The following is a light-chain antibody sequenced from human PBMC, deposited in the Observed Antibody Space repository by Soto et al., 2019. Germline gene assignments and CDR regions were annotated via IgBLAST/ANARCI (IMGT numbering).Light chain of an antibody. V-gene: IGLV1-40*01. CDR1: SSNIGAGYD. CDR3: QSYDDSLSGPFYV. CDR2: GNS. J-gene: IGLJ1*01. Sequence: QSVLTQPPSVSGAPGQRVTISCTGSSSNIGAGYDVHWYQQLPGTAPKLLIYGNSNRPSGVPDRFSGSKSGTSASLAITGRQAEDEADYYCQSYDDSLSGPFYVFGTGTKLTVL.